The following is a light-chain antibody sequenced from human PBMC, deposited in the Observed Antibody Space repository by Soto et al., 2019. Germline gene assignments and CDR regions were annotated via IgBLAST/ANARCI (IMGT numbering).Light chain of an antibody. CDR3: QSYDNTNRGV. Sequence: NFMLTQPHSVSESPGKTVTISCTGSSGSIASNYVQWYQQRPGSAPTTVIYEDNQRPSGVPDRFSGSIDSSSNSASLTISGLQTEDEADYYCQSYDNTNRGVFGGGTKLTVL. CDR2: EDN. J-gene: IGLJ2*01. V-gene: IGLV6-57*02. CDR1: SGSIASNY.